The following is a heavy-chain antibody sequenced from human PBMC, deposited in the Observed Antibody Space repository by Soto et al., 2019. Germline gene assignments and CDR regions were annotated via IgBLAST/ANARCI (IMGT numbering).Heavy chain of an antibody. CDR2: IIPIVGMV. CDR1: GATFSSYT. Sequence: QVQLVQSGAEVKKPGSSVKVSCKSSGATFSSYTINWVRQAPGQGLEWMGRIIPIVGMVNFAQRSEGRIPITADKFTSTAYMELRSLSSEDTAVYYCARALPAKLNYYYYMDVWGKGTTVTVSS. CDR3: ARALPAKLNYYYYMDV. J-gene: IGHJ6*03. V-gene: IGHV1-69*02. D-gene: IGHD2-2*01.